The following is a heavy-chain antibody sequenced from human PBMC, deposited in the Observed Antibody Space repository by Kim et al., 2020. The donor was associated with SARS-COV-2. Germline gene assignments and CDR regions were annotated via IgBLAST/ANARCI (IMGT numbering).Heavy chain of an antibody. V-gene: IGHV3-11*05. Sequence: IRSSSSSTHTADSVKGRFTISRDNAKNSLYLQMNSLRAEDTAVYYCARVGYDYVWGSYRDYYYYYGMDVWGQGTTVTVSS. J-gene: IGHJ6*02. CDR3: ARVGYDYVWGSYRDYYYYYGMDV. CDR2: IRSSSSST. D-gene: IGHD3-16*02.